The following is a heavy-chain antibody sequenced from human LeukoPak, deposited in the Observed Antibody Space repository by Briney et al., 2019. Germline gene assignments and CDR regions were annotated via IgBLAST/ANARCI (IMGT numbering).Heavy chain of an antibody. Sequence: GSLRLSCLVSGFTVSSNYMSWVRQTPGKGLGWVSVIYSGGTTKYADSVKGRFTIYRDTSKNTLYLQMNSLRVEDTAVYYCASKPTTGSWGQGTLVTVSS. CDR3: ASKPTTGS. V-gene: IGHV3-66*01. CDR2: IYSGGTT. J-gene: IGHJ5*02. CDR1: GFTVSSNY. D-gene: IGHD4-17*01.